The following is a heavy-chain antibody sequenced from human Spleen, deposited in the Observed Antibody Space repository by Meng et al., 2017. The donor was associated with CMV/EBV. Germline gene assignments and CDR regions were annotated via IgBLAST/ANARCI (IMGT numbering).Heavy chain of an antibody. CDR1: LTTSGVG. D-gene: IGHD3-10*01. Sequence: LTTSGVGVGLIRQPPGKALEWLALIYWDDDKRYSPSLENRLTITKDTSKNQVVLIMTNMDPVDTATYYCAHSSGLLWFGELYGRWFDPWGQGTLVTVSS. CDR2: IYWDDDK. V-gene: IGHV2-5*02. CDR3: AHSSGLLWFGELYGRWFDP. J-gene: IGHJ5*02.